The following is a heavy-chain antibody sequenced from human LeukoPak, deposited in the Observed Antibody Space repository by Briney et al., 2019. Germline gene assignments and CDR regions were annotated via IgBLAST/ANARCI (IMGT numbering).Heavy chain of an antibody. Sequence: GESLKISCEGSGYSFTNYGISWVRQAPGQGLEWMGWISAYNGNTNYAQKLQGRVTMTTDTSTSTAYMELRSLTSDDTAVYYCARVGAYCTSTSCLDYWGQGTLVTVSS. J-gene: IGHJ4*02. CDR2: ISAYNGNT. D-gene: IGHD2-2*01. CDR3: ARVGAYCTSTSCLDY. CDR1: GYSFTNYG. V-gene: IGHV1-18*01.